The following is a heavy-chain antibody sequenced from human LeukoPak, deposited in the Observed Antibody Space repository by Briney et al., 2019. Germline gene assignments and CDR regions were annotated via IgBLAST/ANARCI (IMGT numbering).Heavy chain of an antibody. J-gene: IGHJ4*02. CDR2: ISGSGGST. Sequence: GGSLRLSCAASGFTFSSYAMSWVRQPPGKGLEWVSAISGSGGSTYYADSVKGRFTISRDNSKNTLYLQMNSLRAEDTAIYYCAKDYGGNAGYFDYWGQGTLVTVSS. D-gene: IGHD4-23*01. CDR3: AKDYGGNAGYFDY. CDR1: GFTFSSYA. V-gene: IGHV3-23*01.